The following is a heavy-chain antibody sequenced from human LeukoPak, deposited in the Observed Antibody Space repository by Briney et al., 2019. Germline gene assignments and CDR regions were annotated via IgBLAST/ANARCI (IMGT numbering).Heavy chain of an antibody. CDR2: MNPNSGNT. D-gene: IGHD3-9*01. V-gene: IGHV1-8*01. Sequence: ASVKVSCKASGYTFTSYDINWVRQATGQGLEWMGWMNPNSGNTGYAQKFQGRVTMTRNTSISTAYMELSSLRAEDTAVYYCARSIDLRYFDWSPTFDYWGQGTLVTVSS. CDR3: ARSIDLRYFDWSPTFDY. J-gene: IGHJ4*02. CDR1: GYTFTSYD.